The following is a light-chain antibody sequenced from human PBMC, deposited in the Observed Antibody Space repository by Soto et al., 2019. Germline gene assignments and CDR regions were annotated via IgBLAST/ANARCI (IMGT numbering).Light chain of an antibody. V-gene: IGLV2-23*02. Sequence: QSALTQPASVSGSPGQSITISCTGTSSDVGSYNLVSWYQQHPGKAPKLMISEVTKRPSGVSDRFSGSKSGSTASLTISGLQAEDEADYYCCSYAGSSTYVLFGGGTKLTV. J-gene: IGLJ3*02. CDR3: CSYAGSSTYVL. CDR1: SSDVGSYNL. CDR2: EVT.